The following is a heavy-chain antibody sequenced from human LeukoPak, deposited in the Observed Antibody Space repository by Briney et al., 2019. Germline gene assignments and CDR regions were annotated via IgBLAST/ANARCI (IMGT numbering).Heavy chain of an antibody. CDR1: GGSFGGYY. CDR2: INHSGST. J-gene: IGHJ4*02. D-gene: IGHD5-18*01. V-gene: IGHV4-34*01. Sequence: PSETLSLTCAVYGGSFGGYYWSWIRQPPGKGLEWIGEINHSGSTNYNPSLKSRVTISVDTSKNQFSLKLSSVTAADTAVYYCARGRSLDTAMVTSDYWGQGTLVTVSS. CDR3: ARGRSLDTAMVTSDY.